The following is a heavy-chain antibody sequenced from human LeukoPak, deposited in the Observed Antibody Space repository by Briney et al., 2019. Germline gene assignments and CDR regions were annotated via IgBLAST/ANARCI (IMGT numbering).Heavy chain of an antibody. V-gene: IGHV3-66*01. CDR3: ARDSTGYDSSGYYFGFYYYYGMDV. Sequence: GGSLRLSCAASGFTVSSNYMSWVRQAPGKGLEWVSVIYSGGNTYYADSVKGRFTISRDNSKNTLYLQMNSLRAEDTAVYYCARDSTGYDSSGYYFGFYYYYGMDVWGQGTTVTVSS. D-gene: IGHD3-22*01. CDR2: IYSGGNT. J-gene: IGHJ6*02. CDR1: GFTVSSNY.